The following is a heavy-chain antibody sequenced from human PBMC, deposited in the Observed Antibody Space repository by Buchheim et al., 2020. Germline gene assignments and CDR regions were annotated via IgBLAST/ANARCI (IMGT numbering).Heavy chain of an antibody. Sequence: QVQLVQSGAEVKKPGPSVKVSCKASGYTFTSYYMHWVRQAPGQGLEWMGMINPSGGSTTYAQKLQGRVTMTRDTYTSPVYMELSSLRSEDTAVYYCARMSAATDYYYGMDVWGQGTT. J-gene: IGHJ6*02. V-gene: IGHV1-46*01. CDR2: INPSGGST. D-gene: IGHD2-15*01. CDR3: ARMSAATDYYYGMDV. CDR1: GYTFTSYY.